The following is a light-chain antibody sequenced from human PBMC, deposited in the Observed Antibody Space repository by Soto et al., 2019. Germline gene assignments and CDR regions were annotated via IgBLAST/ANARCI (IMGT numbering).Light chain of an antibody. J-gene: IGKJ1*01. Sequence: EIELTQSPATLSGSLGDRATRXFLASQSVSRDLAWYQQKPGQAPRLLIYGASTRAPSIPARFSGGGSGTDVTRTISNLEPEDFAVYYCQQRSDWPWTFGQGTKVDIK. CDR1: QSVSRD. CDR2: GAS. V-gene: IGKV3-11*01. CDR3: QQRSDWPWT.